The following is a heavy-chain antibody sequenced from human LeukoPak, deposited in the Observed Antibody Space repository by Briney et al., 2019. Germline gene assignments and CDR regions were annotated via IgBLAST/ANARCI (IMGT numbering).Heavy chain of an antibody. J-gene: IGHJ4*02. D-gene: IGHD6-19*01. CDR2: INPNSGGT. V-gene: IGHV1-2*02. CDR3: TRGWQWLVRGYFDY. CDR1: GYILTGYY. Sequence: GASVKVSCKASGYILTGYYMHWVRQAARQGREWMGWINPNSGGTNYAQKFQGRVTVTSDTSITTAYMELSSLRSADTAVYYCTRGWQWLVRGYFDYWGQGTLVTVSS.